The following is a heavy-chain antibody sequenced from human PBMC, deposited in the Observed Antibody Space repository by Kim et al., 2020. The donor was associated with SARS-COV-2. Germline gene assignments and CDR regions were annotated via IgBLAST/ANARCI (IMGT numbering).Heavy chain of an antibody. CDR1: GGSISSSSYY. J-gene: IGHJ5*02. CDR2: IYYSGST. D-gene: IGHD3-22*01. V-gene: IGHV4-39*07. CDR3: ARGWVNYYDSSGYSNWFDP. Sequence: SETLSLTCTVSGGSISSSSYYWGWIRQPPGKGLEWIGSIYYSGSTYYNPSLKSRVTISVDTSKNQFSLKLSSVTAADTAVYYCARGWVNYYDSSGYSNWFDPWGQGTLVTVSS.